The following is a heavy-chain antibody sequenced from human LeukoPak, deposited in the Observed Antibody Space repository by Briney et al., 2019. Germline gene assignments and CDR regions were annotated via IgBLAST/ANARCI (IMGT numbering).Heavy chain of an antibody. D-gene: IGHD3-22*01. CDR1: GFTFDAYS. CDR3: AREIAADYYDNSGYSPEAFDV. CDR2: ISNSGTYI. V-gene: IGHV3-21*01. J-gene: IGHJ3*01. Sequence: PGGSLTLSCEASGFTFDAYSMNWVRQAPGKGLEWVSAISNSGTYIYYADSVRSRFTISRDNDKNSLYLQMNTLRGDDTAVYYCAREIAADYYDNSGYSPEAFDVWGQGTVVTVSS.